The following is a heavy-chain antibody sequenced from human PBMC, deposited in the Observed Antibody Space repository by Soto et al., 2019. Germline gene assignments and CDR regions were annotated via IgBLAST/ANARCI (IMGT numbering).Heavy chain of an antibody. CDR1: VYPCTSDY. D-gene: IGHD3-22*01. CDR2: INPSGGST. V-gene: IGHV1-46*01. CDR3: ARVVVVKDYYGMDV. Sequence: GGSLKVSCRASVYPCTSDYLPWVRQPPGQGLEWMGRINPSGGSTSYAQKFQGGVTMTRDTSTSTVYMELSSLRSEDTAVYYCARVVVVKDYYGMDVWGQGTTVSASS. J-gene: IGHJ6*02.